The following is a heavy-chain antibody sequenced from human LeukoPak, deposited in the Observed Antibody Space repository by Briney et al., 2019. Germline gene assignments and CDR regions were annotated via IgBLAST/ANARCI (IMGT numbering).Heavy chain of an antibody. D-gene: IGHD4-17*01. J-gene: IGHJ4*02. Sequence: GGSLRLSCAASGFTFSNAWMSWVRQAPGKGPEWVGRIKSKTDGGTTDYAAPVKGRFTISRDDSKNTLYLQMNSLKTEDTAVYYCTTDYYDYGDYADTIWDFDYWGQGTLVTVSS. CDR2: IKSKTDGGTT. CDR1: GFTFSNAW. CDR3: TTDYYDYGDYADTIWDFDY. V-gene: IGHV3-15*01.